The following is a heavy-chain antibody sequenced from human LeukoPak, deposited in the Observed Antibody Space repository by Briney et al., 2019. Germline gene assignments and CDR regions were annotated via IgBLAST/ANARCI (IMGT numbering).Heavy chain of an antibody. D-gene: IGHD6-13*01. J-gene: IGHJ5*02. CDR2: IIPIFGTA. CDR3: ARGSGGSSWSNWFDP. Sequence: SVKVSCKASGGTFSSYAISWVRQAPGQGLEWMGGIIPIFGTANYTQKFQGRVTMTRDTSTSTVYMELSSLRSEDTAVYYCARGSGGSSWSNWFDPWGQGTLVTVSS. V-gene: IGHV1-69*05. CDR1: GGTFSSYA.